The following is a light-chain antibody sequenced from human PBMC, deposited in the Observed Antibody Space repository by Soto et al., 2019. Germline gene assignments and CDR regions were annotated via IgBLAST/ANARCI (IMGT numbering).Light chain of an antibody. CDR1: QSVGNNY. J-gene: IGKJ2*01. CDR2: GAS. Sequence: IGLTQSPGTLSLSPGERATLSCRASQSVGNNYLAWYQQKPGQAPRLLIHGASSWATGIPYRFSGSGSGTDFTLTITRLEPEDFAMYYCQQYASYPLTFGQGTKVEIK. CDR3: QQYASYPLT. V-gene: IGKV3-20*01.